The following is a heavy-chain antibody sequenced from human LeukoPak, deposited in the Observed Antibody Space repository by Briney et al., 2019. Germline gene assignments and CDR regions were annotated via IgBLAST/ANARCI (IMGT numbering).Heavy chain of an antibody. CDR1: TFTVSSNY. D-gene: IGHD3-10*01. CDR3: ARTPQLAY. V-gene: IGHV3-53*01. Sequence: QPVGSLRLSCAPSTFTVSSNYMSWVRPAPGRGLEWVSIIYSGGSTYYADSVKGRFTISRDKSKNTLYLQMNSLRAEDTAMYYCARTPQLAYWGQGTLVTVSS. CDR2: IYSGGST. J-gene: IGHJ4*02.